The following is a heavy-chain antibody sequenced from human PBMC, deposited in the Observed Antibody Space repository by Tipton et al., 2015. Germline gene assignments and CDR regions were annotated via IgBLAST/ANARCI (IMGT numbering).Heavy chain of an antibody. J-gene: IGHJ3*01. V-gene: IGHV3-30*18. D-gene: IGHD3-3*01. CDR1: GFTFDDYA. CDR3: ANSYYDFWSGYPSDAFDV. CDR2: ISYDGSNE. Sequence: SLRLSCAVSGFTFDDYAMHWVRQAPGKGLEWVAIISYDGSNEAYADSVKGRFTISRDNSKNTLYLQMNSLRAEDTAVYYCANSYYDFWSGYPSDAFDVWGQGTMVTVSS.